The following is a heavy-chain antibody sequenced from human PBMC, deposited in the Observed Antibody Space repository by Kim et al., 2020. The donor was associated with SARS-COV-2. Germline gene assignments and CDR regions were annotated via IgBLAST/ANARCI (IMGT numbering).Heavy chain of an antibody. J-gene: IGHJ6*02. CDR2: ISSSSSYI. D-gene: IGHD3-10*01. Sequence: GGSLRLSCAASGFTFSSYSMNWVHQAPGKGLEWVSSISSSSSYIYYADSVKGRFTISRDNAKNSLYLQMNSLRAEDTAVYYCARDLILGFGELFTSYYYYYYGMDVWGQGTTVTVSS. CDR1: GFTFSSYS. CDR3: ARDLILGFGELFTSYYYYYYGMDV. V-gene: IGHV3-21*01.